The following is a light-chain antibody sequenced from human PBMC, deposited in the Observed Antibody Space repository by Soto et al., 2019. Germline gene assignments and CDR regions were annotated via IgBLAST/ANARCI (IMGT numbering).Light chain of an antibody. CDR2: GTS. Sequence: EIVLTQSPGTLSLSPGERATLSCRASQSVSSSYLAWYQQKPGQAPRLLIYGTSGSATGIPDRFSGSGSATDFTLTISRLEPEDFAVYYCQQYGSSPPVTFGQGTRLEIK. CDR1: QSVSSSY. CDR3: QQYGSSPPVT. V-gene: IGKV3-20*01. J-gene: IGKJ5*01.